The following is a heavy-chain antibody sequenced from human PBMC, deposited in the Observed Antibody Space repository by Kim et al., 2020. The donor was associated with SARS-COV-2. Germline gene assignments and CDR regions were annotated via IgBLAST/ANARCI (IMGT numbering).Heavy chain of an antibody. J-gene: IGHJ6*02. V-gene: IGHV5-51*01. D-gene: IGHD3-16*01. CDR3: ARRGIVLYCHGMDV. Sequence: SPSFQGKITISADKSISAAYLQWSSLKASDTAIYYCARRGIVLYCHGMDVWGQGTTVTVSS.